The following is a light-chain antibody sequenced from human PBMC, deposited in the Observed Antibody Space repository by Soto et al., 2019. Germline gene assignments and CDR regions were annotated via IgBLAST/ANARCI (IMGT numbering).Light chain of an antibody. V-gene: IGLV1-40*01. J-gene: IGLJ1*01. CDR1: SSNIGAGYD. CDR2: GNS. CDR3: QSYDSSLRAYV. Sequence: QSVRAQPPSVSGAPGQRVTISCTGSSSNIGAGYDVHWYQQLPGTALKLLIYGNSNRPSGVPDRFSGSKSGTSASLAITGLQAEDEADYYCQSYDSSLRAYVFGTGTKVTVL.